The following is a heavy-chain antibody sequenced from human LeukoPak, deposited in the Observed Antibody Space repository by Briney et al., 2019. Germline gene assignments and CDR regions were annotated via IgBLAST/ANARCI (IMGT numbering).Heavy chain of an antibody. CDR3: AREGYDILTGYYPDY. CDR2: INHSGST. CDR1: GGSFSGYY. J-gene: IGHJ4*02. D-gene: IGHD3-9*01. V-gene: IGHV4-34*01. Sequence: SETLSLTCAVYGGSFSGYYWSWIRQPPGKGLEWIGEINHSGSTNYNPSLKSRVTISVDTSKNQFSLKLSSVTAADTAVYCCAREGYDILTGYYPDYWGQGTLVTVSS.